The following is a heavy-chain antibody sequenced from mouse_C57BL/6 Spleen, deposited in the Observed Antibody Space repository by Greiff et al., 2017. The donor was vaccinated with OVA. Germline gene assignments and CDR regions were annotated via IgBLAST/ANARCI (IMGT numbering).Heavy chain of an antibody. CDR1: GYTFTSYW. Sequence: QVQLQQPGAELVRPGSSVKLSCKASGYTFTSYWMHWVKQRPIQGLEWIGNIDPSDSETHYNQKFKDKATLTVDKSSSTAYMQRSSLTSEDSAVDYCARDYGESAMDYWGQGTSVTVSS. CDR2: IDPSDSET. CDR3: ARDYGESAMDY. J-gene: IGHJ4*01. D-gene: IGHD1-1*01. V-gene: IGHV1-52*01.